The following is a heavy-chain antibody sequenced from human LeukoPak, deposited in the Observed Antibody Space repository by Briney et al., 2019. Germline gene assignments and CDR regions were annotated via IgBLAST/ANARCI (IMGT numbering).Heavy chain of an antibody. D-gene: IGHD3-22*01. J-gene: IGHJ3*02. V-gene: IGHV3-74*01. CDR1: GFTFSNYW. CDR3: ASDYDSSGYYESDAFDI. Sequence: GGSLRLSCAASGFTFSNYWMHWVRQAPGKGLVWVSRINSDGSSTSYADSVKGRFTISRDNAKNTLYLQMNSLRAEDTAVYYCASDYDSSGYYESDAFDIWGQGTMVTVSS. CDR2: INSDGSST.